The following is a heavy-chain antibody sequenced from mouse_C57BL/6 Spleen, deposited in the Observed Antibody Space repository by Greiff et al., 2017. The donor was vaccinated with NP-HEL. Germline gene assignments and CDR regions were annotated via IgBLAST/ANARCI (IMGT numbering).Heavy chain of an antibody. CDR3: TSWGSDYAMDY. CDR2: ISSGGDYI. CDR1: GFTFSSYA. J-gene: IGHJ4*01. D-gene: IGHD1-1*01. Sequence: EVKLVESGEGLVKPGGSLKLSCAASGFTFSSYAMSWVRQTPEKRLEWVAYISSGGDYIYYADTVKGRFTISRDNARNTLYLQMSSLKSEDTAMYYCTSWGSDYAMDYWGQGTSVTVSS. V-gene: IGHV5-9-1*02.